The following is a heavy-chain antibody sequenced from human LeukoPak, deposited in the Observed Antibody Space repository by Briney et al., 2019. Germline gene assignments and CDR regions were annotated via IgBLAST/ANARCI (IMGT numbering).Heavy chain of an antibody. Sequence: ASLKVSCKASGYTFTSYGISWVRQAPGQGLEWMGWISAYNGNTNYAQKLQGRVTTTTDTSTSTAYMELRSLRSDDTAVYYCARASRYYGSGNYGMDVWGQGTTVTVSS. J-gene: IGHJ6*02. V-gene: IGHV1-18*01. CDR3: ARASRYYGSGNYGMDV. D-gene: IGHD3-10*01. CDR1: GYTFTSYG. CDR2: ISAYNGNT.